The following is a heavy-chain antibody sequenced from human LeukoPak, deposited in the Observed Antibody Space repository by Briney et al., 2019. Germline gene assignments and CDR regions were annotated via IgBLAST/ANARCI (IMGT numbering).Heavy chain of an antibody. Sequence: GASVKVSCKASGYTFPSYGISWVRQAPGQGLEWMGWISAYNGNTNYAQKLQGRVTMTTDTSTGTAYMELRSLRSDDTAVYYCARSGSSWTRHYYFDYWGQGTLVTVSS. CDR2: ISAYNGNT. J-gene: IGHJ4*02. V-gene: IGHV1-18*01. D-gene: IGHD6-13*01. CDR3: ARSGSSWTRHYYFDY. CDR1: GYTFPSYG.